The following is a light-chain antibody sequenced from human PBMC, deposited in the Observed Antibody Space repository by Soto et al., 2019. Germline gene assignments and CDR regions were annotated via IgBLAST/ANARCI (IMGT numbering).Light chain of an antibody. J-gene: IGKJ3*01. Sequence: IQMTQSPSSLSASVGDRVSITCGASQSISSYLNGYQQRPGKAPNLLIYAASSLQNGVASRFSGSGSGTDFSLTINSLQPEDFATYYCHHYSSTLRIDTFGPGTNVDNK. CDR3: HHYSSTLRIDT. CDR2: AAS. CDR1: QSISSY. V-gene: IGKV1-39*01.